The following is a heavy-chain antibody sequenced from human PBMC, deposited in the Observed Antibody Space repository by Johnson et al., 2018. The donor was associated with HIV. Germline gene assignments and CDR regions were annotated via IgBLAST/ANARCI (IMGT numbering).Heavy chain of an antibody. V-gene: IGHV3-30*04. CDR1: GFTFSSYA. CDR3: ARHYDILTDPDAFDV. J-gene: IGHJ3*01. Sequence: QVQLVESGGGVVQPGRSLRLSCAASGFTFSSYALYWVRQVPGKGLEWVATISYDGGNKYYADSVKGRFTISRDNSKNTLYLQMNSLRAEDTALYYCARHYDILTDPDAFDVWGQGTMVTVSS. CDR2: ISYDGGNK. D-gene: IGHD3-9*01.